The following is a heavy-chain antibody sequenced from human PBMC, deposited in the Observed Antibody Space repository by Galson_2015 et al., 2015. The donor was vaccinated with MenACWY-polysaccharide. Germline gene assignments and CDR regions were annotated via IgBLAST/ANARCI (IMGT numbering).Heavy chain of an antibody. CDR2: IFHSGTT. V-gene: IGHV4-38-2*01. CDR3: ARIEKYSGSFYILY. J-gene: IGHJ4*02. CDR1: DYSIRSGYF. D-gene: IGHD1-26*01. Sequence: ETLSLTCAVSDYSIRSGYFWGWIRQPPGKGLEWIASIFHSGTTYFNPSLKSRVTISVDTSKNQFSLKLSSVTAADTAVYYCARIEKYSGSFYILYWGQGTLVTVSS.